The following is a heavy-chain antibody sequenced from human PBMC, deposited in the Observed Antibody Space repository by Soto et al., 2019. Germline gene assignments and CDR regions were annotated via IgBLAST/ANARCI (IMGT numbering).Heavy chain of an antibody. J-gene: IGHJ6*02. V-gene: IGHV4-4*07. Sequence: QVELQESGPGLVKPSETLSLTCSVSGASITSYYWSWIRQSAGEGLQWIGRVYARGASNYNPALKSRVSITGDTSKNQSSLTLTSVTAADTAVYYCARSSGDDFFYYGMDVWGHGTTVTVSS. CDR2: VYARGAS. D-gene: IGHD4-17*01. CDR3: ARSSGDDFFYYGMDV. CDR1: GASITSYY.